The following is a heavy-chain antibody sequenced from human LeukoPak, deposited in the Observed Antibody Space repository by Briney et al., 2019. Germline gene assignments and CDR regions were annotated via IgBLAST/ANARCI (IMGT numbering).Heavy chain of an antibody. D-gene: IGHD1-26*01. J-gene: IGHJ4*02. V-gene: IGHV3-23*01. Sequence: GESLKISCTASGLSFSSYSMSWVRQAPGKGLEWVAIISGSGTGGVTYYADSVKGRFTISRDTSKNTLYLQMNSLRAEDTAIYYCAKNPTPRIVGVYFYFDYWGQGTLVTVSS. CDR2: ISGSGTGGVT. CDR1: GLSFSSYS. CDR3: AKNPTPRIVGVYFYFDY.